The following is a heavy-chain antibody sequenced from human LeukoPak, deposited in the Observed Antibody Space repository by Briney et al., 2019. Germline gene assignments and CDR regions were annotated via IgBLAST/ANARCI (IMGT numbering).Heavy chain of an antibody. D-gene: IGHD3-22*01. J-gene: IGHJ6*03. CDR2: IRYDGSNK. V-gene: IGHV3-30*02. Sequence: PGGSLRLSCAASGFTFSSYGMHWVRQAPGKGLEWVAFIRYDGSNKYYADSVKGRFTISRDNSKNTLYLQMNSLRAEDTAVYYCVKITMIVVSRTHMDVWGKGTTVTVSS. CDR3: VKITMIVVSRTHMDV. CDR1: GFTFSSYG.